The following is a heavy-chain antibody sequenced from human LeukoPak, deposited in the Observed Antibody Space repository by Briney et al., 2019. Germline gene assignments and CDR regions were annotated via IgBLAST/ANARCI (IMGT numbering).Heavy chain of an antibody. CDR3: ARLGCSSWYGYYFDY. Sequence: SETLSLTCTVSGGSISSYYWSWIRQPPGKGLEWIGYIYYSGSTNYNPSLKSRVTISVDTSKNQFSLKLSSVTAADTAVYYCARLGCSSWYGYYFDYWGQGTLVTVSS. CDR2: IYYSGST. CDR1: GGSISSYY. J-gene: IGHJ4*02. V-gene: IGHV4-59*08. D-gene: IGHD6-13*01.